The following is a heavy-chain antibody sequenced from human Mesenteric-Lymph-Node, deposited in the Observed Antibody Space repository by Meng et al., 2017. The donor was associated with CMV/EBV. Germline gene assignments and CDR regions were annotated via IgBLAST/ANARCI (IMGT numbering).Heavy chain of an antibody. Sequence: VSCKASGYTFTGYYMHWVRQAPGQGLEWMGRINPNSGGSNYAQNFQGRVTMTRDTSITTAYMDLSGLRSDDTAVYYCLGYNWNVVGYWGQGTLVTVSS. V-gene: IGHV1-2*06. D-gene: IGHD1-20*01. J-gene: IGHJ4*02. CDR2: INPNSGGS. CDR1: GYTFTGYY. CDR3: LGYNWNVVGY.